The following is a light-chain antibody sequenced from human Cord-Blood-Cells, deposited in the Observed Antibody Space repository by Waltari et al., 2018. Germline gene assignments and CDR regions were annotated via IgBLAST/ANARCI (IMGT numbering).Light chain of an antibody. J-gene: IGLJ1*01. CDR2: DVS. CDR1: SSDVGGYNY. CDR3: CSYAGSYTFV. Sequence: QSALTQPRSVSGSPGLSVTICCTGTSSDVGGYNYVSWYQQHPGKAPKLMIYDVSKRPTGVPDRFSGSKSGNTASLTISGLQAEDEADYYCCSYAGSYTFVVGTGTKVTVL. V-gene: IGLV2-11*01.